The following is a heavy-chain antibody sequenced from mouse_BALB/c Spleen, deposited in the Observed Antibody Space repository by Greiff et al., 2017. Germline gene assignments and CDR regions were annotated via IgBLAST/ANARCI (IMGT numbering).Heavy chain of an antibody. V-gene: IGHV5-6-3*01. J-gene: IGHJ2*01. D-gene: IGHD3-3*01. Sequence: EVQGVESGGGLVQPGGSLKLSCAASGFTFSSYGMSWVRQTPDKRLELVATINSNGGSTYYPDSVKGRFTISRDNAKNTLYLQMSSLKSEDTAMYYCARDRKATPFDYWGQGTTLTVSS. CDR3: ARDRKATPFDY. CDR2: INSNGGST. CDR1: GFTFSSYG.